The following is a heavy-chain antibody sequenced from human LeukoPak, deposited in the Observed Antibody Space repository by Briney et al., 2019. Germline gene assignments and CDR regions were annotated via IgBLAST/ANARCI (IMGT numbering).Heavy chain of an antibody. CDR3: VRDHYYNSSGYTFRH. CDR2: IYYSGST. CDR1: GGSISSYY. D-gene: IGHD3-22*01. J-gene: IGHJ1*01. V-gene: IGHV4-59*01. Sequence: SETPSLTCTVSGGSISSYYWSWIRQPPGKGLEWIGYIYYSGSTNYSPSFRSRVTISVDTSKNQFYLKLDSVTAADTAMYYCVRDHYYNSSGYTFRHWGQGTLVTVSS.